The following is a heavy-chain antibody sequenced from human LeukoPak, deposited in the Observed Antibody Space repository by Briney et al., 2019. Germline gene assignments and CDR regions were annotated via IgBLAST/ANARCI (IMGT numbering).Heavy chain of an antibody. CDR1: GFTFSSYA. CDR3: ARDVYGDSTGGFDY. D-gene: IGHD4-17*01. V-gene: IGHV3-64*01. Sequence: GGSLRLSCAASGFTFSSYAMHWVRQAPGKGLEYVSAISSDGGSTYYANSVKGRFTISRDNSKNTLYLQMGSLRAEDMAVYYCARDVYGDSTGGFDYWGQGTLVTVSS. J-gene: IGHJ4*02. CDR2: ISSDGGST.